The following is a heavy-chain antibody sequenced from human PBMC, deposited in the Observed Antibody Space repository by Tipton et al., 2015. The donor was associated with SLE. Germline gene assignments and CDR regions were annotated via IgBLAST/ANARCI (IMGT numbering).Heavy chain of an antibody. D-gene: IGHD4-17*01. CDR2: IIPIFGTA. V-gene: IGHV1-69*01. J-gene: IGHJ3*02. CDR1: GYTFTSYG. CDR3: AIVVTTVTHDAFDI. Sequence: QVQLVQSGAEVKKPGAPVKVSCEASGYTFTSYGISWVRQAPGQGLEWMGGIIPIFGTANYAQKFQGRVTITADESTSTAYMELSSLRSEDTAVYYWAIVVTTVTHDAFDIWGQGTMVTVSS.